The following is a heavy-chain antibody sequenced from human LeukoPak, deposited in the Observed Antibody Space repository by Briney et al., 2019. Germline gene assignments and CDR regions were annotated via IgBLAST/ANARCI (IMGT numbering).Heavy chain of an antibody. J-gene: IGHJ4*02. Sequence: GGSLRLSCAASGFTFTAFAMSWVRQAPGKGLEWVSFISPSGDRTSNADSVEGRFTISRDNTRNTLYLQMNSLRDEDTGVYYCAIMHGYYDGSGFWVQWGQGTLVTVSS. V-gene: IGHV3-23*01. CDR1: GFTFTAFA. CDR3: AIMHGYYDGSGFWVQ. D-gene: IGHD3-22*01. CDR2: ISPSGDRT.